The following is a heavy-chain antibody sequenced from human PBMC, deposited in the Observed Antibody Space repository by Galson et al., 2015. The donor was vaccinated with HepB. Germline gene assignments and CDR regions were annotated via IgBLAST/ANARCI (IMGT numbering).Heavy chain of an antibody. Sequence: SVKVSCKASGYTFSTYSITWVRQAPGQGLEWMGWINADNGYTDYAQKVQGRVTMTTDTSTSTAYVELRSLRSDDTAVYYCARGALVLGVAATQNNWFDPWGHGTLVTVSS. D-gene: IGHD2-15*01. CDR3: ARGALVLGVAATQNNWFDP. V-gene: IGHV1-18*01. CDR2: INADNGYT. J-gene: IGHJ5*02. CDR1: GYTFSTYS.